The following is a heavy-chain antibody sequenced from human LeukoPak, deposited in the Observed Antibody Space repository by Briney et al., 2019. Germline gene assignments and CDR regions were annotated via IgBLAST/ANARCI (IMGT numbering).Heavy chain of an antibody. J-gene: IGHJ4*02. V-gene: IGHV4-34*01. CDR1: GGSFSRYS. Sequence: RTSETLSLTCAVCGGSFSRYSWSWIRQPPGKGLEWIGEINHSGSTNYNPSLKGRVTISVDTSKNQFSLKLRSVTAADTAVYYCARVVGKYSSSWYYWGQGTLVTVSS. D-gene: IGHD6-13*01. CDR3: ARVVGKYSSSWYY. CDR2: INHSGST.